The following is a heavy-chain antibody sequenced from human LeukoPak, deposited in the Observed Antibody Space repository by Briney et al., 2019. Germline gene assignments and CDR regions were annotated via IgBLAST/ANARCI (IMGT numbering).Heavy chain of an antibody. Sequence: SETLSLTCTVSGGSISIYYWNWIRQPAGKGLEWIGRISTSESTQYNPSLKSRVIISLDMSKNQFSLRLTSVTAADTAVYYCARGSTIFGDWGQGILVTVSS. CDR3: ARGSTIFGD. J-gene: IGHJ4*02. D-gene: IGHD3-3*01. CDR1: GGSISIYY. CDR2: ISTSEST. V-gene: IGHV4-4*07.